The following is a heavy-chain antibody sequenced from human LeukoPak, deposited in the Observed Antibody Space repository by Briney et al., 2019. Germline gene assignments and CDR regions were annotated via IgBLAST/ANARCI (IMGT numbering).Heavy chain of an antibody. J-gene: IGHJ5*02. D-gene: IGHD4-17*01. CDR3: ARDLTGDYDWFDP. CDR1: GYTFTSYA. CDR2: INPNSGGT. Sequence: ASVKVSCKASGYTFTSYAMHWVRQAPGQRLEWMGWINPNSGGTNYAQKFQGRVTMTRDTSISTAYMELSRLRSDDTAVYYCARDLTGDYDWFDPWGQGTLVTVSS. V-gene: IGHV1-2*02.